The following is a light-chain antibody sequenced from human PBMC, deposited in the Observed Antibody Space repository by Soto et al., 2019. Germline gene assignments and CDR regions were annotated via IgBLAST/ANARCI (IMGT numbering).Light chain of an antibody. V-gene: IGKV1-27*01. CDR1: QGINHY. Sequence: EIQMTQSPPSLSASVRDRVKISCRASQGINHYLAWFQQKPGKVPKLLIYATSTLQSGVPSRFSGSGSGTEFTLTISSLQPDDFATYYCQQYNTYSRTFGQGAKVDIK. CDR2: ATS. CDR3: QQYNTYSRT. J-gene: IGKJ1*01.